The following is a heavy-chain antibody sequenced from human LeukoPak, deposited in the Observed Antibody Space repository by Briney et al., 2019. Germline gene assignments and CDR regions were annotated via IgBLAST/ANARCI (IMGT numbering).Heavy chain of an antibody. V-gene: IGHV3-21*01. CDR2: ISSSSSYI. CDR1: GFTFSSYW. Sequence: GGSLRLSCAASGFTFSSYWMSWVRQAPGKGLEWVSSISSSSSYIYYADSVKGRFTISRDNAKNSLYLQMNSLRAEDTAVYNCARGPAYSNYRFDYWGQGTLVTVSS. J-gene: IGHJ4*02. D-gene: IGHD4-11*01. CDR3: ARGPAYSNYRFDY.